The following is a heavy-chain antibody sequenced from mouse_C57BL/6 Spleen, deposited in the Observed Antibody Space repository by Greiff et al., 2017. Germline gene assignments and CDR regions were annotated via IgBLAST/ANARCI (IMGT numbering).Heavy chain of an antibody. CDR2: FYPGSGSI. CDR3: ARHEEGAAYYYGGSGYFDV. J-gene: IGHJ1*03. Sequence: VQLQQSGAELVKPGASVKLSCKASGYTFIEYTIHWVKQRSGQGLEWIGWFYPGSGSIKYNEKFKDKATLTADKSSSTVYMELSGLTSEDSAVYFSARHEEGAAYYYGGSGYFDVWGTGTTVTVSS. CDR1: GYTFIEYT. V-gene: IGHV1-62-2*01. D-gene: IGHD1-1*01.